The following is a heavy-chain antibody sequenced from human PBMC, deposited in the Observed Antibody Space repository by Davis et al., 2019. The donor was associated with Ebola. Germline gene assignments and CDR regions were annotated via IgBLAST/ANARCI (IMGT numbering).Heavy chain of an antibody. CDR1: GGSISSSSYY. Sequence: MPSETLSLTCTVSGGSISSSSYYWGWIRQPPGKGLEWIGSIYYSGSTNYNPSLKSRVTISVDTSKNQFSLKLSSVTAADTAVYYCARGAMKQWPLDYWGQGTLVTVSS. D-gene: IGHD6-19*01. CDR2: IYYSGST. J-gene: IGHJ4*02. CDR3: ARGAMKQWPLDY. V-gene: IGHV4-39*07.